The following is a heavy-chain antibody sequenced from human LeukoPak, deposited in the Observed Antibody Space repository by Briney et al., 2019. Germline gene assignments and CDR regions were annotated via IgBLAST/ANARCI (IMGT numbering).Heavy chain of an antibody. Sequence: SETLSLTCAVYGGSLSGYYWSWIRQPPGKGLEWIGEINHSGSTNYNPSLKSRVTISVDTSKDQFSLKLSSVTAADTAVYYCARGGSSGWYGYFQHWGQGTLVTVSS. CDR1: GGSLSGYY. J-gene: IGHJ1*01. D-gene: IGHD6-19*01. CDR2: INHSGST. V-gene: IGHV4-34*01. CDR3: ARGGSSGWYGYFQH.